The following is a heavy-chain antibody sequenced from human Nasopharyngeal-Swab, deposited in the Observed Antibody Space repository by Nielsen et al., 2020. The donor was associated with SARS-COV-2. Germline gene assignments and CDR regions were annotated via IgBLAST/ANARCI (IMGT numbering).Heavy chain of an antibody. V-gene: IGHV3-21*01. J-gene: IGHJ4*02. D-gene: IGHD6-19*01. CDR2: ISSSSSYI. Sequence: GESLKISCAASGFTFSSYSMNWVRQAPGKGLEWVSSISSSSSYIYYADSVKGRFTISRDNAKNSLYLQMNSLRAEDTAVYYCARGKQWLDRSSDYWGQGTLVTVSS. CDR1: GFTFSSYS. CDR3: ARGKQWLDRSSDY.